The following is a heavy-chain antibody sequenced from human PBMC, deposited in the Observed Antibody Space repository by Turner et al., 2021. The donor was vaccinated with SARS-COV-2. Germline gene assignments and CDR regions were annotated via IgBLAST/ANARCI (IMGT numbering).Heavy chain of an antibody. V-gene: IGHV3-33*01. CDR2: IWYDGSNK. CDR1: GFTFSSYG. J-gene: IGHJ4*02. CDR3: AREHPPSSWQTYYFDF. Sequence: QVQLVESGGGVVQPGRSLRLSCAASGFTFSSYGMHWVRQAPSKGLEWVAIIWYDGSNKYYADSVKGRFTISRDNSKNTLYLQMNSLRAEDTAVYYCAREHPPSSWQTYYFDFWGQGTLVTVSS. D-gene: IGHD6-13*01.